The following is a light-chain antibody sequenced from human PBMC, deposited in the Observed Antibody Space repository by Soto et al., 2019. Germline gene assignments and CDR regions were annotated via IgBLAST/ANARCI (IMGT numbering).Light chain of an antibody. CDR1: ESVRHY. V-gene: IGKV3-11*01. Sequence: NGVTQSPSTLSLSPGERATLSCRASESVRHYVAWYQQKPAQAPRLLIYDASNRATGIPARFSGSGSGTDYTLTISSLQAEDFAVYYCQQRDNWSFIFGHGTKVDIK. CDR3: QQRDNWSFI. CDR2: DAS. J-gene: IGKJ3*01.